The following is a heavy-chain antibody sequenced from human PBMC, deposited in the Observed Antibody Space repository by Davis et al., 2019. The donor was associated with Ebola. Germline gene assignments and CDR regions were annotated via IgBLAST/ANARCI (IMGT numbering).Heavy chain of an antibody. D-gene: IGHD6-19*01. CDR2: IYDRST. V-gene: IGHV3-53*05. CDR1: GFTVSSNH. Sequence: GESLKISCEASGFTVSSNHMSWARQAPGKGLEWVSVIYDRSTAYADSVRGRFTISRDKSNNSLYLDMNSLRVDDTAVYYCATTQWLREFDNWGQGTLVTVSS. J-gene: IGHJ4*02. CDR3: ATTQWLREFDN.